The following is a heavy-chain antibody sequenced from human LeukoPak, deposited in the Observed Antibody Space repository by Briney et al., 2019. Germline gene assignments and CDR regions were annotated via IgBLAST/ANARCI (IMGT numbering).Heavy chain of an antibody. D-gene: IGHD3-3*01. CDR3: ARGVTIAVLGVAVSDF. V-gene: IGHV3-21*01. CDR1: GFTFSSYS. CDR2: ISTSSSYI. J-gene: IGHJ4*02. Sequence: PGGSLRLSCAASGFTFSSYSMNWVRQAPGKGLEWVSSISTSSSYIHYADSVKGRFTISRDNAENSLSLQMNSLTAADTAVYYCARGVTIAVLGVAVSDFWGQGTLVTVSP.